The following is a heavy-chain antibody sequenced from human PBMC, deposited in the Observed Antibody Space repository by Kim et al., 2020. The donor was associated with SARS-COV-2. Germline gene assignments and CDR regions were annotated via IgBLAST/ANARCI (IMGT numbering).Heavy chain of an antibody. D-gene: IGHD2-15*01. V-gene: IGHV3-21*01. Sequence: GGSLRLSCAASGFTFSSYSMNWVRQAPGKGLEWVSSISSSSSYIYYADSVKGRFTISRDNAKNSLYLQMNSLRAEDTAVYYCARGIEDPHGMDVWGQGTTVTVSS. CDR1: GFTFSSYS. CDR3: ARGIEDPHGMDV. J-gene: IGHJ6*02. CDR2: ISSSSSYI.